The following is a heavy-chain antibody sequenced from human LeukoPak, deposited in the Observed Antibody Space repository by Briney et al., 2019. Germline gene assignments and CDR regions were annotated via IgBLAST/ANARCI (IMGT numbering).Heavy chain of an antibody. CDR1: GYTFTGYY. Sequence: GASVKVSCKASGYTFTGYYMHWVRQAPGQGLEWMGWINPNSGGTNYAQKFQGRVTMTRDTSISTAYMELSRLRSDDPAVYYCATDQNEYDFWSGYYAYYYYYYMDVWGKGTTVTVSS. CDR3: ATDQNEYDFWSGYYAYYYYYYMDV. CDR2: INPNSGGT. D-gene: IGHD3-3*01. V-gene: IGHV1-2*02. J-gene: IGHJ6*03.